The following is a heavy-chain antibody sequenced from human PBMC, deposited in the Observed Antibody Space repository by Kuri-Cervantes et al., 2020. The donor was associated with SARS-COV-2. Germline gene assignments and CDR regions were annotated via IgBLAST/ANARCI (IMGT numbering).Heavy chain of an antibody. CDR3: AKDRQNYGFWSGLDY. J-gene: IGHJ4*02. V-gene: IGHV3-30*18. D-gene: IGHD3-3*01. CDR1: GFNLRTYG. Sequence: GGSLRLSCAASGFNLRTYGLHWVRQAPGKGLEWVALISFDGSNKYYADSVKGRFTISRDNSKNTLYLQMNSLGTEDTAVYYCAKDRQNYGFWSGLDYWGQGTLVTVSS. CDR2: ISFDGSNK.